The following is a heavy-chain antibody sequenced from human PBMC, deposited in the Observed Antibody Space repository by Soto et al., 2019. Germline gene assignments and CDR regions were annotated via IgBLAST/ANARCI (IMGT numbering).Heavy chain of an antibody. V-gene: IGHV1-69*13. Sequence: ASVKVSCKASGGTFSSYAISWVRQAPGQGLEWMGGIIPIFGTANYAQKFQGRVTITADESTSTAYMELSSLRSEDTAVYYCARVGCSNYESNWFDPLGQGTLFTVSS. J-gene: IGHJ5*02. CDR2: IIPIFGTA. D-gene: IGHD4-4*01. CDR3: ARVGCSNYESNWFDP. CDR1: GGTFSSYA.